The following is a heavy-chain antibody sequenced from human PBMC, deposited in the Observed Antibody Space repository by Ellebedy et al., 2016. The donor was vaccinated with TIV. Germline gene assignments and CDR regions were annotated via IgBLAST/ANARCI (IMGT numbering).Heavy chain of an antibody. CDR1: GGSVSSGSYY. V-gene: IGHV4-61*01. J-gene: IGHJ4*02. D-gene: IGHD6-13*01. CDR3: ARVVPGAEDY. CDR2: IYYSGST. Sequence: SETLSLXXTVSGGSVSSGSYYWSWIRQPPGKGLEWIGYIYYSGSTNYNPSLKSRVTISVDTSKNQFSLKLSSVTAADTAVYYCARVVPGAEDYWGQGTLVTVSS.